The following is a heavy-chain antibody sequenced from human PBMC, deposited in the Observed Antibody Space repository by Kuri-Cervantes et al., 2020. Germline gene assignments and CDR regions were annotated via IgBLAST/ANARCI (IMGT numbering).Heavy chain of an antibody. CDR1: GYTLTELS. CDR2: INPSGGST. CDR3: ARDRGGGYVGGYFDY. V-gene: IGHV1-46*01. Sequence: ASVKVSCKVSGYTLTELSMHWVRQAPGQGLEWMGIINPSGGSTSYAQKFQGRVTMTRDTSTSTVYMELSSLRSEDTAVYYCARDRGGGYVGGYFDYWGQGSLVTVSS. D-gene: IGHD5-12*01. J-gene: IGHJ4*01.